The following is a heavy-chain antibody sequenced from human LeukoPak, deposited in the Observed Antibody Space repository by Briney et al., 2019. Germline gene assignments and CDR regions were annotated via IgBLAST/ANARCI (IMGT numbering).Heavy chain of an antibody. Sequence: QSGGSPRLSCAASGFTFSDYYMSWVRQAPGKGLEWVSSISASGGTIYYADSVKGRFTISRDNSKNTLFLQMKSLRVEHTAIYYCAKGANSDTRYYFDYWGQGSLVTVSS. V-gene: IGHV3-23*01. J-gene: IGHJ4*02. CDR1: GFTFSDYY. CDR2: ISASGGTI. CDR3: AKGANSDTRYYFDY. D-gene: IGHD1-26*01.